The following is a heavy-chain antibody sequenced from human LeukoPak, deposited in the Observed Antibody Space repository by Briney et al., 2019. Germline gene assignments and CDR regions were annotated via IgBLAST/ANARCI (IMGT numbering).Heavy chain of an antibody. V-gene: IGHV3-30*18. Sequence: GGSLRLSCAASGFTFSSYGMHWVRQAPGKGLEWVAVISYDGSNKYYADSVKGRFTISRDNSKNTLYLQMNSLRAEDTAVYCCAKDLYDSSGYTPGLDYWGQGTLVTVSS. CDR2: ISYDGSNK. CDR1: GFTFSSYG. J-gene: IGHJ4*02. D-gene: IGHD3-22*01. CDR3: AKDLYDSSGYTPGLDY.